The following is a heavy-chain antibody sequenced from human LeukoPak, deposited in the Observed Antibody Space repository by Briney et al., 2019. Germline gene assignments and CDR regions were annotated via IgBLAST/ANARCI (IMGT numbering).Heavy chain of an antibody. V-gene: IGHV3-11*04. CDR3: ARDGGAYGH. Sequence: PSETLSLTCAVYGGSFSGYYWSWIRQPPGKGLEWVSYISGSSGSIDYADSVRGRFTISRDNAKNSLYLQMNSLRAEDTAVYYCARDGGAYGHWGQGTLVTVSS. D-gene: IGHD3-16*01. CDR2: ISGSSGSI. CDR1: GGSFSGYY. J-gene: IGHJ4*02.